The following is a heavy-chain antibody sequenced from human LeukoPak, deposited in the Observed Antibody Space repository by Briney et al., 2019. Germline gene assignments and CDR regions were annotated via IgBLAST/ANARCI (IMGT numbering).Heavy chain of an antibody. CDR3: ARDRGGGSYVNAFDI. CDR1: GGTFSSYA. J-gene: IGHJ3*02. V-gene: IGHV1-69*04. D-gene: IGHD1-26*01. Sequence: ASVKVSCKASGGTFSSYAISWVRQAPGQGLEWMGRIIPILGIANYAQKIQGRVTITADKSTSTAYMELSSLRSEDTAVYYCARDRGGGSYVNAFDIWGQGTMVTVSS. CDR2: IIPILGIA.